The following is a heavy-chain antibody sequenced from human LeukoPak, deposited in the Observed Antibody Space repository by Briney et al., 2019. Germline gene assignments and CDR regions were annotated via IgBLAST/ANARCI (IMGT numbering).Heavy chain of an antibody. V-gene: IGHV3-33*01. J-gene: IGHJ4*02. CDR2: IWHDGSYE. CDR3: AREIVGEGNFDY. Sequence: GASLRLSCTASGFTFTNYGFHWVRQAPGRGLEWVASIWHDGSYEFHADSVKGRFTISRDNSKNTLFLQMNSLRAEDTAFYYCAREIVGEGNFDYWGQGTQVTVSS. D-gene: IGHD2-15*01. CDR1: GFTFTNYG.